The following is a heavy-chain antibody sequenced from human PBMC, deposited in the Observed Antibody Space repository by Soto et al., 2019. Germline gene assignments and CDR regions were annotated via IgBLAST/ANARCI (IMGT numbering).Heavy chain of an antibody. Sequence: PGGSLRLSCAASGFTFSSYGMHWVRQAPGKGLEWVAVISYDGSNKYYADSVKGRFTISRDNSKNTLYLQMNSLRAEDTAVYYCAKALRYGDYDPMAFDYWGQGTLVTVSS. D-gene: IGHD4-17*01. CDR2: ISYDGSNK. CDR3: AKALRYGDYDPMAFDY. J-gene: IGHJ4*02. CDR1: GFTFSSYG. V-gene: IGHV3-30*18.